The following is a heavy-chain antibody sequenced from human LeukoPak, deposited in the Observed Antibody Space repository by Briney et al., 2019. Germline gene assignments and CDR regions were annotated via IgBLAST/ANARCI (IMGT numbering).Heavy chain of an antibody. CDR1: GFTFSSYV. J-gene: IGHJ6*02. CDR3: AKDVGMDV. V-gene: IGHV3-23*01. CDR2: ISGSGGAT. Sequence: GGSLRLSCAASGFTFSSYVMGWVRQAPGKGLEWDSLISGSGGATYYADSVKGRSTISRDNSKNTLYLQMNSLRAEDTAVYYCAKDVGMDVWGQGTTVTVSS.